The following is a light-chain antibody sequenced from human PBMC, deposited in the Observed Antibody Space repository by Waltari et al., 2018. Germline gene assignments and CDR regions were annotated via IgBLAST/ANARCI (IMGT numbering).Light chain of an antibody. J-gene: IGKJ1*01. CDR1: NSVSKY. V-gene: IGKV3-20*01. CDR2: AAS. Sequence: IVLPQSPGTLSSSTGESSTFSCRASNSVSKYLACYHQRPGQAPRLLIYAASTRATGIPHRFSGSGFGTDFSLTICRLQHEDFAVYYCQNHERLPATFGQGTKVEI. CDR3: QNHERLPAT.